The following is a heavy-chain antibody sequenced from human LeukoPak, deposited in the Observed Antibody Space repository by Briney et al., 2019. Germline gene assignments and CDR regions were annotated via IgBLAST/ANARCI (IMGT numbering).Heavy chain of an antibody. V-gene: IGHV4-31*03. CDR1: GESISSGDYY. D-gene: IGHD5-12*01. J-gene: IGHJ5*02. CDR3: ARVDYRGYGKFGP. Sequence: PSETLSLTCSVSGESISSGDYYWSWIRQHPGKALEWIGYISYSGRTYYNPSLKSRLTVSVDTSKNQVPLEVTSVTAADMAMYYCARVDYRGYGKFGPWGQGALVTVSS. CDR2: ISYSGRT.